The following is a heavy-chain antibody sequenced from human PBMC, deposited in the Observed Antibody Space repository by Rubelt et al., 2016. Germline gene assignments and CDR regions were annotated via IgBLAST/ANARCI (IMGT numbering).Heavy chain of an antibody. CDR1: GGSISSSSYY. Sequence: QLQLQESGPGLVKPSETLSLTCTVSGGSISSSSYYWGWIRQPPGKGLEWIGYIYYSGSTYYNPSLKSRVTISVDTSKNQFSLKLSSVTAADTAVYYCARVEDIVVVPAAAHAFDIWGQGTMVTVSS. J-gene: IGHJ3*02. CDR3: ARVEDIVVVPAAAHAFDI. V-gene: IGHV4-31*03. D-gene: IGHD2-2*01. CDR2: IYYSGST.